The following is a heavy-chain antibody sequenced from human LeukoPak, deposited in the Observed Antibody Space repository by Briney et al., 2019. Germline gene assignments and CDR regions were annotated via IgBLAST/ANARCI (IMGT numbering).Heavy chain of an antibody. CDR2: IRYDGSDK. Sequence: PGGSLKLPCATSGFIFSNYGIHWVRQAPAKGLEGGAFIRYDGSDKYYADSVKGRFTISRDNSKNKVYLQMNSLRAEDTAVYYCAKDAWEVGATSEIDYWGQGTLVTVSS. CDR1: GFIFSNYG. V-gene: IGHV3-30*02. D-gene: IGHD1-26*01. CDR3: AKDAWEVGATSEIDY. J-gene: IGHJ4*02.